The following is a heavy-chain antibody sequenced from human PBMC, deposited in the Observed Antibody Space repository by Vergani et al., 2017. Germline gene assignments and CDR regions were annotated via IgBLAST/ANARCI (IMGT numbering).Heavy chain of an antibody. V-gene: IGHV3-74*01. Sequence: EVQLVESGGGLIHPGGSLRLSCEGSGFSFSGYWMHWVRQSPEKGLVWVSRIKNDGSITNYADSVKGRFHISRDNAKSSLYPPMDRLRPEDTAHYYCAKGQQFVFFSVDVWGIGTSVTVTA. CDR2: IKNDGSIT. CDR1: GFSFSGYW. CDR3: AKGQQFVFFSVDV. J-gene: IGHJ6*04. D-gene: IGHD3-3*01.